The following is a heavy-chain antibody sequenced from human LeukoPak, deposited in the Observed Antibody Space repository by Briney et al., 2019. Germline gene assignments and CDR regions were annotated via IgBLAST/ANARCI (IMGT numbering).Heavy chain of an antibody. V-gene: IGHV1-69*04. CDR2: IIPILGIA. CDR3: ARDPSPMVRGAPNWFDP. CDR1: GGTFSSYA. D-gene: IGHD3-10*01. Sequence: SVKVSCKASGGTFSSYAISWVRQAPGQGLEWMGRIIPILGIANYAQKFQGRVTITADKSTSTAYMELSGLRSEDTAVYYCARDPSPMVRGAPNWFDPWGQGTLVTVSS. J-gene: IGHJ5*02.